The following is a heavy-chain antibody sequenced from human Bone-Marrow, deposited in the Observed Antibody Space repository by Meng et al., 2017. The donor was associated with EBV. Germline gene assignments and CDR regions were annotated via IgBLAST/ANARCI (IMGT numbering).Heavy chain of an antibody. CDR2: FYSATTT. Sequence: QLQLQESGPGLVKPSXALSLICNVSGGSITTPNYYWGWIRQPPGKGLEWIGTFYSATTTFYNPSLRSRLIISVDTSKNQFSLRLTSVTAADTAVYYCVRGYDYGDYVDYWGQGTLVTVSS. J-gene: IGHJ4*02. CDR1: GGSITTPNYY. CDR3: VRGYDYGDYVDY. V-gene: IGHV4-39*07. D-gene: IGHD4-17*01.